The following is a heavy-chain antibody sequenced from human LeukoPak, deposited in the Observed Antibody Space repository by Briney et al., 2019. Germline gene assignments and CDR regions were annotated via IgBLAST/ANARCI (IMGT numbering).Heavy chain of an antibody. CDR3: ATRGYSYEGHLYFDY. V-gene: IGHV1-69*13. D-gene: IGHD5-18*01. Sequence: SVKVSCKASGGTFSSYAISWVRQAPGQGLEWMGGIIPIFGTANYAQKFQGRVTITADESTSTAYMELSSLRSEDTAVYYCATRGYSYEGHLYFDYWGQGTLVTVSS. CDR2: IIPIFGTA. CDR1: GGTFSSYA. J-gene: IGHJ4*02.